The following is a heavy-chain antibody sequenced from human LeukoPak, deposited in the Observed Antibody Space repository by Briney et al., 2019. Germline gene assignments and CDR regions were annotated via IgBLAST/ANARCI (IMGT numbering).Heavy chain of an antibody. Sequence: GGSLRLSCAASGFTFDDYAMHWVRQAPGKGLEWVSGISWNSGSIGYADSVKGRFTISRDNAKNSLYLQMNSLRAEDTALYYCAKAPYYYGSGSYLGYWGQGTLVTVSS. CDR1: GFTFDDYA. CDR3: AKAPYYYGSGSYLGY. D-gene: IGHD3-10*01. J-gene: IGHJ4*02. CDR2: ISWNSGSI. V-gene: IGHV3-9*01.